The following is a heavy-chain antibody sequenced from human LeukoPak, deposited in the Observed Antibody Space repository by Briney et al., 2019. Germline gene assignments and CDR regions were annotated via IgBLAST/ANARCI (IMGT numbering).Heavy chain of an antibody. Sequence: SETLSLTCAVYGGSFSGYYWSWIRQPPGKGLEWIGEINHSGSTNYNPSLKSRVTITVDTSKNQFSLKLSSVTAADTAVYYCARHFGRGYSGYAWGYWGQGTLVTVSS. CDR1: GGSFSGYY. D-gene: IGHD5-12*01. CDR2: INHSGST. CDR3: ARHFGRGYSGYAWGY. V-gene: IGHV4-34*01. J-gene: IGHJ4*02.